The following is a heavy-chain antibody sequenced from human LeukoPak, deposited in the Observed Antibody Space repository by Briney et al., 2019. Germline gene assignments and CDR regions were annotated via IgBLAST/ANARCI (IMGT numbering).Heavy chain of an antibody. CDR3: ASWRRDYYGSGSYYKRDY. Sequence: PGGSLRLSCAASGFTFSSYAVSWVRQAPGKGLEWVSSISGSGGSTYSADSVKGRFTISRDNAKNTLYLQMNSLRAEDTAVYYCASWRRDYYGSGSYYKRDYWGQGTLVTVSS. CDR2: ISGSGGST. J-gene: IGHJ4*02. CDR1: GFTFSSYA. D-gene: IGHD3-10*01. V-gene: IGHV3-23*01.